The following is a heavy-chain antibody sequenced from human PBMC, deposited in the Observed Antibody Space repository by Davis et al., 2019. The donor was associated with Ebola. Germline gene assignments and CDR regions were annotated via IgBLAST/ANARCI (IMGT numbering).Heavy chain of an antibody. D-gene: IGHD2-15*01. Sequence: ASVKVSCKTSGYTFTGHYIQWVRQAPGQGLEWMGRINPNSGVTNYAQKFQGRVTMTRDTSTSTVYMELSSLRSEDTAVYYCAREDIVVVVAATLRYYYYGMDVWGKGTTVTVSS. CDR2: INPNSGVT. J-gene: IGHJ6*04. CDR1: GYTFTGHY. CDR3: AREDIVVVVAATLRYYYYGMDV. V-gene: IGHV1-2*06.